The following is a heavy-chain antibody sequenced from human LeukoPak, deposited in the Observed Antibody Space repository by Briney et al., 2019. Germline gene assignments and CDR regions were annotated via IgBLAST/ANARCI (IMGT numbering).Heavy chain of an antibody. CDR1: GFTLSSYA. Sequence: GGSLRLSCAASGFTLSSYAMTWVRQAPGKGLEWVSSISGSSSYIYYADSVKGRFTISRDNAKSSLYLQVNSLRVEDTAVYYCAAGSGGSPLFYYYYYMDVWGKGTTVTVSS. J-gene: IGHJ6*03. CDR2: ISGSSSYI. CDR3: AAGSGGSPLFYYYYYMDV. V-gene: IGHV3-21*01. D-gene: IGHD2-15*01.